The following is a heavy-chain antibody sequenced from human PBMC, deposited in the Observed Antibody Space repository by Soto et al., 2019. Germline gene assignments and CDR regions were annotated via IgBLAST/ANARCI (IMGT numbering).Heavy chain of an antibody. CDR1: GYSFTSYW. J-gene: IGHJ6*02. V-gene: IGHV5-10-1*01. Sequence: GESLKISCKGSGYSFTSYWISWVRQMPGKGLEWMGRIDPSDSYTNYSPSFQGHVTISADKSISTAYLQWSSLKASDTAMYYCARRHSSSSMDYYYYYGMDVWGQGTTVTVSS. CDR3: ARRHSSSSMDYYYYYGMDV. D-gene: IGHD6-6*01. CDR2: IDPSDSYT.